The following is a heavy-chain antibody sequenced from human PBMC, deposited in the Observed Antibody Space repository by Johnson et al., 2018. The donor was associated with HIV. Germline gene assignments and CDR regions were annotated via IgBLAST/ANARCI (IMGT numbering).Heavy chain of an antibody. J-gene: IGHJ3*02. V-gene: IGHV3-30*04. CDR3: AKDSERGYSYGWCGFDI. CDR2: ISYDGSNK. CDR1: GFTFSNYA. D-gene: IGHD5-18*01. Sequence: VQLVESGGGLVQPGGSLRLSCAASGFTFSNYAIHWVRQPPGKGLEWVAVISYDGSNKYYADSVKGRFTISRDNSNNTLFLHMNSLRAEDTAVYYCAKDSERGYSYGWCGFDIWGQGTMVTVSS.